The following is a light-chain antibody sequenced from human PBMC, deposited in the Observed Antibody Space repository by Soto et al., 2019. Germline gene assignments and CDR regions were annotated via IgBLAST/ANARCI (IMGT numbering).Light chain of an antibody. CDR2: GAS. Sequence: EIVMTQSPATLSVSPGERATLSCRAGQSVSSNLAWYQQKPGQAPRLLVYGASTRPTGIPTRFSGSGSGTEFTLTISSLQPEDFAVYYCQQYNNWPLWTFGQGTKVDIK. CDR3: QQYNNWPLWT. J-gene: IGKJ1*01. CDR1: QSVSSN. V-gene: IGKV3-15*01.